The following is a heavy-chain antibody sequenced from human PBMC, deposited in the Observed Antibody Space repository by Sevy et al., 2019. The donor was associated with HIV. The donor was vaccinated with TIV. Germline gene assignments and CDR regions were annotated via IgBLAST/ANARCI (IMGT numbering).Heavy chain of an antibody. CDR2: ISGSGGST. J-gene: IGHJ6*03. Sequence: GGSLRLSCAASGFTFSSYAMSWVRQAPGKGLEWVSAISGSGGSTYYADSVKGRFTISRDNSKNTLYLQMNSLRAEDTAVYYCAKDGYKPSVAGENYYYYYMDVWGKGTTVTVSS. CDR3: AKDGYKPSVAGENYYYYYMDV. CDR1: GFTFSSYA. D-gene: IGHD1-20*01. V-gene: IGHV3-23*01.